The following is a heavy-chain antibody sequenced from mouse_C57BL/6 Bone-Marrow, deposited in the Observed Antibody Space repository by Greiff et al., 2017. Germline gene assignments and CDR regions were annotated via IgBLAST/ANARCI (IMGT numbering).Heavy chain of an antibody. Sequence: EVQVVESGAELVRPGASVKLSCTASGFNIKDYYMHWVKQRPEQGLEWIGRIDPEDGDTEYAPKFPGKATMTADTSSNTAYLQLSSLTSEDTAVYYCTTKGPGWNYAMDYWGQGTSVTVSS. CDR1: GFNIKDYY. D-gene: IGHD3-1*01. J-gene: IGHJ4*01. V-gene: IGHV14-1*01. CDR2: IDPEDGDT. CDR3: TTKGPGWNYAMDY.